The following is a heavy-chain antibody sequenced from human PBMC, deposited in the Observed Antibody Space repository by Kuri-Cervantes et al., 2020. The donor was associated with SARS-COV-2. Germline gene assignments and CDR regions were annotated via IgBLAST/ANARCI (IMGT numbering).Heavy chain of an antibody. D-gene: IGHD3/OR15-3a*01. Sequence: GSLRLSCTVSGDSITNYYLTWIRQPPGKGLEWIGYVSYNGATAYNPSLKSRVTMSLDTSKDQFSLRLSSVTAADTAVYYCSGRVDFSSVDYWGQGTLVTVSS. V-gene: IGHV4-59*01. CDR3: SGRVDFSSVDY. CDR2: VSYNGAT. CDR1: GDSITNYY. J-gene: IGHJ4*02.